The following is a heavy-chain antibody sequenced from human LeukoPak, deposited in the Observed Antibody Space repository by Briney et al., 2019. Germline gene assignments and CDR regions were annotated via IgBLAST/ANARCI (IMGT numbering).Heavy chain of an antibody. V-gene: IGHV3-23*01. CDR3: AKSLRGSANQNWFDP. J-gene: IGHJ5*02. Sequence: GGALRLSCAASGFTFSSYAMSWVRQAPGRGLEGVSGISGSGTATYYADSVKGRFTISRDDSKNTLYLQMNSLRAEDTAVYYCAKSLRGSANQNWFDPWGQGTLVTVSS. CDR2: ISGSGTAT. D-gene: IGHD3-10*01. CDR1: GFTFSSYA.